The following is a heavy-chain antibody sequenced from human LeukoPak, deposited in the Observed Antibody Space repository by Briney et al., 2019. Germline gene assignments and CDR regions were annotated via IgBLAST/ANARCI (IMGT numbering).Heavy chain of an antibody. D-gene: IGHD2-2*01. Sequence: GGSLRLSCAASGFTFSSYAMSWVRQAPGKGLEWVSAISGSGGSTYYADSVKGRFTISRDNSKNTLYLQMNSLRAEDTAVYYCANGHCSSTSCYGPRANYFDYWAREPWSPSPQ. CDR1: GFTFSSYA. CDR3: ANGHCSSTSCYGPRANYFDY. CDR2: ISGSGGST. J-gene: IGHJ4*02. V-gene: IGHV3-23*01.